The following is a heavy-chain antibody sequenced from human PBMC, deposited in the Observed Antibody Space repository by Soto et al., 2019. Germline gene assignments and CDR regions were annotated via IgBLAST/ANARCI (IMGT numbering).Heavy chain of an antibody. Sequence: PGGSLRLSCAASGFTFSSYYMSWIRQAPGKGLEWISYISSGSDYTNYADSVKGRFTISRDNGYNSLDLQLDSLRADDTAVYYCAREVWNRFDPWGQGTLVTVSS. CDR3: AREVWNRFDP. CDR1: GFTFSSYY. CDR2: ISSGSDYT. V-gene: IGHV3-11*06. D-gene: IGHD1-1*01. J-gene: IGHJ5*02.